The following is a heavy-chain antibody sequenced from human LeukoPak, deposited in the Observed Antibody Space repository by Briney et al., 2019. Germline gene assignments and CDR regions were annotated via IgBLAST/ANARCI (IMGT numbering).Heavy chain of an antibody. D-gene: IGHD6-19*01. Sequence: SETLSLTCAVSGGSFGDFYWSWIRQPPGKGLEWIGEINHSGYTNYYPSLKSRVTISVDTSKNQFSLRLSSVTAADTAVYYCARARAVAGPKYYFDYWGQGTLVTVSS. CDR3: ARARAVAGPKYYFDY. CDR2: INHSGYT. CDR1: GGSFGDFY. V-gene: IGHV4-34*01. J-gene: IGHJ4*02.